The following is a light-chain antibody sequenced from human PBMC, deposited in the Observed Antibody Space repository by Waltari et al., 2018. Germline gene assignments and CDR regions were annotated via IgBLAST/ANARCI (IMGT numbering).Light chain of an antibody. Sequence: EIVLTQSPATLSVSPVERATLSCRASQSISSSLAWYQQKPGQAPSLLIYGASTRATGVPGRFSGSGSVTEFTLTITSLHSEDFAVYYCQQYNNWPPGTFGQGTKVEIK. CDR2: GAS. CDR1: QSISSS. CDR3: QQYNNWPPGT. J-gene: IGKJ1*01. V-gene: IGKV3-15*01.